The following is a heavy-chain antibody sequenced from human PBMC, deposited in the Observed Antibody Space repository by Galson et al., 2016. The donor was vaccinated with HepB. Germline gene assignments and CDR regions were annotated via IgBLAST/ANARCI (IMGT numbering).Heavy chain of an antibody. Sequence: LRLSCRSAGFTFAHNIMGWVGQAPGKGLEWVSTIGGDGATFYGDPVKGRFTISRDDSKSTLYLRMDSLRVEDTATYHCTKRCMTNTCHNADDFWGQGTLVTVSS. CDR1: GFTFAHNI. CDR2: IGGDGAT. V-gene: IGHV3-23*01. D-gene: IGHD2-8*01. J-gene: IGHJ4*02. CDR3: TKRCMTNTCHNADDF.